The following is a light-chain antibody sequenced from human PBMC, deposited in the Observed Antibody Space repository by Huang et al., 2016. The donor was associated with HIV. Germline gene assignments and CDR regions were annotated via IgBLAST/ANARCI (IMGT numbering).Light chain of an antibody. CDR1: QSVRDK. CDR2: ATS. Sequence: EIVMTQSPDTLSVSPGERATLSCRASQSVRDKLAGYQPKPGQAPRLLLHATSTRAAGVPARFSGSGSGTEFTLTISSLQSEDCGVYYCQQYESWPPLTFGGGTKVEIK. V-gene: IGKV3-15*01. J-gene: IGKJ4*01. CDR3: QQYESWPPLT.